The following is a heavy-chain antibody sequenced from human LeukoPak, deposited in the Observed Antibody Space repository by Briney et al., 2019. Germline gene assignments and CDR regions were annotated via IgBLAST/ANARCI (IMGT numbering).Heavy chain of an antibody. CDR1: GVSVSDGRYY. J-gene: IGHJ3*02. CDR3: ATPYCSGISCLDVFNM. D-gene: IGHD2-2*01. CDR2: KYYSGSA. V-gene: IGHV4-31*03. Sequence: SETLSLTCNVSGVSVSDGRYYWTWIHQHPGKGLEWIGYKYYSGSAKYNPSLKSRLTISIDTSKNQFSLQLSSVTAADTATYYCATPYCSGISCLDVFNMWGQGTGVTVSS.